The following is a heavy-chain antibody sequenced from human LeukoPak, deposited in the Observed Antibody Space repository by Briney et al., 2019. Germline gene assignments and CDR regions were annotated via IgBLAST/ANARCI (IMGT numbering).Heavy chain of an antibody. CDR3: ATVGYDSSGYYSIITAFDY. J-gene: IGHJ4*02. D-gene: IGHD3-22*01. CDR1: GYTLTESS. V-gene: IGHV1-24*01. Sequence: ASVKVSCKVFGYTLTESSIHWVRQAPGKGLEWMGGFDPEDDETIYAQKFQGRVTMTEDTSTDTAYMELSSLRSEDTAVYYCATVGYDSSGYYSIITAFDYWGQGTLVTVSS. CDR2: FDPEDDET.